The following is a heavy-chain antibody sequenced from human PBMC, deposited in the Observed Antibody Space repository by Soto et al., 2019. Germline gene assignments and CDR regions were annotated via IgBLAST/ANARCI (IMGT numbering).Heavy chain of an antibody. Sequence: GASLKISCKASGYNFTAFWIHWVRQMPGKGLEWLAKIDPSDYYTNYSPSFEGHVTISTDNSIATAYLQWSSLRASDTALYFCARVHKNWFDSWAQGTLVTVSS. CDR3: ARVHKNWFDS. CDR2: IDPSDYYT. CDR1: GYNFTAFW. J-gene: IGHJ5*01. V-gene: IGHV5-10-1*01.